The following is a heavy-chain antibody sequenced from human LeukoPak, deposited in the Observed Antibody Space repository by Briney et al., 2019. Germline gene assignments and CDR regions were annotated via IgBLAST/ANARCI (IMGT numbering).Heavy chain of an antibody. CDR3: AREGGGPSYYYDSSGYWAYFDY. V-gene: IGHV3-74*01. D-gene: IGHD3-22*01. CDR1: GFTFSSYW. CDR2: INSDGSST. Sequence: GGSLRLSCAASGFTFSSYWMHWVRQAPGKGLVWVSRINSDGSSTSYADSVTGRFTISRDNAKNTLYLQMTSLRAEHTAVYYCAREGGGPSYYYDSSGYWAYFDYWGQGTLVTVSS. J-gene: IGHJ4*02.